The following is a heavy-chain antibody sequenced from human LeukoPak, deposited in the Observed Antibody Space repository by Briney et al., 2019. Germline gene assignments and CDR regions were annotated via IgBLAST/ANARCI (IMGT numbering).Heavy chain of an antibody. CDR2: IYPGDSDT. Sequence: GESLKISCKGSGYSFTSYWTGWVRQMPGKGLERMGIIYPGDSDTRYSPSFQGQVTISADKSISTAYLQWSSLKASDSAMYYCATNTMFRGIHAFDIWGQGTMVTVSS. V-gene: IGHV5-51*01. CDR1: GYSFTSYW. CDR3: ATNTMFRGIHAFDI. J-gene: IGHJ3*02. D-gene: IGHD3-10*01.